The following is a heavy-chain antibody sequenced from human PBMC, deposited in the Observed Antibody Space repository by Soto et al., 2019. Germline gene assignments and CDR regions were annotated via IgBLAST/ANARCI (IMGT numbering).Heavy chain of an antibody. Sequence: PSETLSLTCTVSGGSISSSSYYWGWIRQPPGKGLEWIGSIYYSGSTYYNPSLKSRVTISVDTSKNQFSLKLSSVTAADTAVYYCARKPLRRTYYDILTGPMTMDLDYWGQGTLVTVSS. CDR1: GGSISSSSYY. D-gene: IGHD3-9*01. CDR3: ARKPLRRTYYDILTGPMTMDLDY. CDR2: IYYSGST. V-gene: IGHV4-39*01. J-gene: IGHJ4*02.